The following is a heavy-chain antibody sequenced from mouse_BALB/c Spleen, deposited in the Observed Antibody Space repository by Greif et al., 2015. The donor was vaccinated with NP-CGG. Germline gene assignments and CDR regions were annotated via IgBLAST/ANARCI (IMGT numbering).Heavy chain of an antibody. D-gene: IGHD1-1*01. Sequence: EVKLVESGGGLVQPGGSRKLSCAASGFTFSDYGMAWVRQAPGKGPEWVTFISNLAYSIYYADTVTGRFTISRENAKNTLYLEMSSRRSEDTAMYYCARDYGSSYCDFDVWGAGTAVTVSS. V-gene: IGHV5-15*02. J-gene: IGHJ1*01. CDR2: ISNLAYSI. CDR1: GFTFSDYG. CDR3: ARDYGSSYCDFDV.